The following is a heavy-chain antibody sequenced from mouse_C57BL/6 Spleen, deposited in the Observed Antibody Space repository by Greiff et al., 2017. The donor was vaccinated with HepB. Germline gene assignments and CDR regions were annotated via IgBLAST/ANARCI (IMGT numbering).Heavy chain of an antibody. CDR1: GYTFTDYN. CDR2: INPNNGGT. CDR3: ARGENLWTYFDV. V-gene: IGHV1-22*01. Sequence: DVQLQESGPELVKPGASVKMSCKASGYTFTDYNMHWVKQSHGKSLEWIGYINPNNGGTSYNQKFKGKATLTVNKSSSTAYMELRSLTSEDSAVYYCARGENLWTYFDVWGTGTTVTVSS. D-gene: IGHD1-1*02. J-gene: IGHJ1*03.